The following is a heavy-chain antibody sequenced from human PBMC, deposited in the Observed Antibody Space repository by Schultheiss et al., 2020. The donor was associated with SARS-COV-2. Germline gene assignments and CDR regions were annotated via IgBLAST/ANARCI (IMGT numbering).Heavy chain of an antibody. CDR2: ISGSGGST. CDR3: ATNSGSYYYFDY. V-gene: IGHV3-23*01. Sequence: GGSLRLSCAASGFTFSSYAMSWVRQAPGKGLGWVSAISGSGGSTYYADSVKGRFTISRDNSKNTLYLQMNSLRAEDTAVYYCATNSGSYYYFDYWGQGTLVTVSS. J-gene: IGHJ4*02. D-gene: IGHD1-26*01. CDR1: GFTFSSYA.